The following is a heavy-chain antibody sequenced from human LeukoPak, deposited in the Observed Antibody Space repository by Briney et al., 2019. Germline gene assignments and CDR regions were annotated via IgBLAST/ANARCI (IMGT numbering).Heavy chain of an antibody. V-gene: IGHV4-34*01. D-gene: IGHD2-21*02. CDR3: ARGLGVVSGNWFDP. CDR2: INHSGST. CDR1: GGSFSGYY. J-gene: IGHJ5*02. Sequence: PSETLSLTCAVYGGSFSGYYWSWIRQPPGKGLEWIGEINHSGSTNYNPSLKSRVTISVDTSKNQFSLKLSSVTAADTAVYYCARGLGVVSGNWFDPWGQGTLVTVSS.